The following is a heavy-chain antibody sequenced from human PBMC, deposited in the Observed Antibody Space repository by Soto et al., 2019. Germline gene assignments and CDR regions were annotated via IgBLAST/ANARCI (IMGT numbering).Heavy chain of an antibody. CDR1: GGSISNFY. CDR2: IYYSGTT. Sequence: SETLSLTCTVSGGSISNFYWSWIRQPPGKGLEWIGYIYYSGTTSYNPSLNSRVTISVDTSKNQFSLKLNSVTAADTAVYYCARESYYGSGATVVGYCALGTLVTVSS. V-gene: IGHV4-59*01. CDR3: ARESYYGSGATVVGY. J-gene: IGHJ4*02. D-gene: IGHD3-10*01.